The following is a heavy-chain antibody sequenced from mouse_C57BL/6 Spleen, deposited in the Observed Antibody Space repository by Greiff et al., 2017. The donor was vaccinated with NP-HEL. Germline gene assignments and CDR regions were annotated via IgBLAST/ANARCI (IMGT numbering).Heavy chain of an antibody. J-gene: IGHJ3*01. V-gene: IGHV1-64*01. D-gene: IGHD2-2*01. CDR3: ARSWGYDTGFAY. Sequence: QVQLQQPGAELVKPGASVKLSCKASGYTFTSYWMHWVKQRPGQGLEWIGMIHPNSGSTNYNEKFKSKATLTVDKSSSTAYMQLSSLTSEDSAVYFCARSWGYDTGFAYWGQGTLVTVSA. CDR1: GYTFTSYW. CDR2: IHPNSGST.